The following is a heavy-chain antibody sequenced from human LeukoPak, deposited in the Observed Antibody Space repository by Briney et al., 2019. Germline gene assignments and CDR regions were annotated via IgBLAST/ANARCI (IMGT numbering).Heavy chain of an antibody. Sequence: SETLSLTCTVSGGSISNYYWSWIRQPPGKGLEWIGNIYYSGSTSYNPSLKSRVTISVDTSKNQFSLKLRSVTVADTAVYYCVRDHYYDSSGYTFRHWGQGTLVSVSS. CDR3: VRDHYYDSSGYTFRH. D-gene: IGHD3-22*01. CDR1: GGSISNYY. V-gene: IGHV4-59*01. J-gene: IGHJ1*01. CDR2: IYYSGST.